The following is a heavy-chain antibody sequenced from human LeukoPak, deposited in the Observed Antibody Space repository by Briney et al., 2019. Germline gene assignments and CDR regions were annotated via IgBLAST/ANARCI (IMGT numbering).Heavy chain of an antibody. V-gene: IGHV3-7*01. CDR2: IKQDGSEK. J-gene: IGHJ4*02. D-gene: IGHD5-12*01. CDR3: AREYN. CDR1: GFTFSSYA. Sequence: GGSLRLSCAASGFTFSSYAMHWVRQAPGKGLEWVASIKQDGSEKNYVDSVKGRFTISRDNAKNSLYLQMNSLTAEDTAVYYCAREYNWGQGTLVAVSS.